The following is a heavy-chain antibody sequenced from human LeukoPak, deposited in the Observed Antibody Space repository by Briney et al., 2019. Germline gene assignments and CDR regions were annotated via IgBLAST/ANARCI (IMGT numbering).Heavy chain of an antibody. CDR1: GYTFTGYY. D-gene: IGHD1-26*01. Sequence: ASVKVSCKASGYTFTGYYMHWVRQAPGQGLEWMGWIDPNSGGTNYAQKFQGRVTMTRDTSISTAYMELSRLRSDDTAVYYCARGWSGSYYSHYYYYMDVWGKGTTVTVSS. CDR2: IDPNSGGT. J-gene: IGHJ6*03. CDR3: ARGWSGSYYSHYYYYMDV. V-gene: IGHV1-2*02.